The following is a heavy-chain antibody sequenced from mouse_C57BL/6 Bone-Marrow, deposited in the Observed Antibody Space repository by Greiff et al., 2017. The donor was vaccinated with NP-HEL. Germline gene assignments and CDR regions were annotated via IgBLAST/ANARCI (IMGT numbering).Heavy chain of an antibody. J-gene: IGHJ3*01. CDR1: GYSFTSYY. Sequence: QVQLKESGPELVKPGASVKISCKASGYSFTSYYIHWVKQRPGPGLEWIGWIYPGSGNTKYNEKFKGKATLTADTSSSTAYMQLSSLTSEDSAVYYCARSSLRGGFAYWGQGTLVTVSA. V-gene: IGHV1-66*01. CDR2: IYPGSGNT. CDR3: ARSSLRGGFAY. D-gene: IGHD1-2*01.